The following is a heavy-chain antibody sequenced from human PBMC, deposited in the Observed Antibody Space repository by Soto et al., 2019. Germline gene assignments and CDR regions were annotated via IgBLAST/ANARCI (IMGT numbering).Heavy chain of an antibody. J-gene: IGHJ5*02. Sequence: QVQLQESGPGLVKPSETLSLTCTVSGGSIGSDYWNWIRQPPEKGLEWIGYIYYSGSTNYNPSLKSRVTISVDTSKNQFSLQLSSVTAADTAVYYCARGKAVAGGFDPWGQGTLVTVSS. CDR2: IYYSGST. CDR1: GGSIGSDY. D-gene: IGHD6-19*01. CDR3: ARGKAVAGGFDP. V-gene: IGHV4-59*01.